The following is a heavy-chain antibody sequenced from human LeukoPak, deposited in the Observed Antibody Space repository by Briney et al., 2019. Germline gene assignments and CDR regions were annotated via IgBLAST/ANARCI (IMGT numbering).Heavy chain of an antibody. V-gene: IGHV4-4*07. CDR3: ARHSMLSSTYFGVSVI. CDR2: IFTGGFI. D-gene: IGHD6-13*01. CDR1: GDSISRYY. J-gene: IGHJ3*02. Sequence: SETLSLTCSVSGDSISRYYWNWIRQPAGRGLEWIGRIFTGGFINYNPSLSSRVTVSLDTSKNQVSLKLTSVTAADTAVYYCARHSMLSSTYFGVSVIWGQGTTVTVSS.